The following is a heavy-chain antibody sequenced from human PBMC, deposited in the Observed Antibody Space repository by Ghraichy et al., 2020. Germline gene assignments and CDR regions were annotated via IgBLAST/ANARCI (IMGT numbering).Heavy chain of an antibody. CDR1: GYTFTTSG. CDR3: ARDEGSSVTTDSFDP. CDR2: ISADNGET. D-gene: IGHD4-17*01. V-gene: IGHV1-18*01. J-gene: IGHJ5*02. Sequence: ASVKVSCKACGYTFTTSGISWVRQSRVQRLEWMGWISADNGETNYAQKFQGRVTLTTDTSTTTAYMELRSLRSDDTAVYYCARDEGSSVTTDSFDPWGQGTLVTVSS.